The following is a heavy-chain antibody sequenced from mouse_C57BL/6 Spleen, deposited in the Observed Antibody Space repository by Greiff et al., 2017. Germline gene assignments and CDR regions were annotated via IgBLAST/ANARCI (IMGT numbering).Heavy chain of an antibody. J-gene: IGHJ2*01. CDR2: IRNKANGYTT. Sequence: EVHLVESGGGLVQPGGSLSLSCAASGFTFTDYYMSWVRQPPGKALEWLGFIRNKANGYTTEYSASVKGRFTISRDNSQSILYLQMNALRAEDSATYYCARYSNRIFDYWGQGTTLTVSS. V-gene: IGHV7-3*01. CDR3: ARYSNRIFDY. CDR1: GFTFTDYY. D-gene: IGHD2-1*01.